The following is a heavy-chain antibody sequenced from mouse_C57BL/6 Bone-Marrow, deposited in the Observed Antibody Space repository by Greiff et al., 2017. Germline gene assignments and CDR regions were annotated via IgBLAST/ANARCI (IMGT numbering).Heavy chain of an antibody. CDR2: INSDGGST. Sequence: EVKLMESGGGLVQPGESLKLSCESNEYEFPSHDMSWVRKTPEKRLELVAAINSDGGSTYYPDTMERRFIFARDNTKKTLYLQMSSLRSEDTALYYCARQDGSSPFAYWGQGTLVTVSA. J-gene: IGHJ3*01. CDR1: EYEFPSHD. D-gene: IGHD1-1*01. V-gene: IGHV5-2*01. CDR3: ARQDGSSPFAY.